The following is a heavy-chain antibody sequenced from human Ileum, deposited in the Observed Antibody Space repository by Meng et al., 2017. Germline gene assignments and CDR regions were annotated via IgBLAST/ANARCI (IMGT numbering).Heavy chain of an antibody. CDR2: IYWDDDK. Sequence: QITLKESGPTLVKATQTLTLTCTFSGFSFSTSGVGVAWIRQPPGEALEWLALIYWDDDKRYSPSLKNRLAITKDTSKNQVVLTMTNMDPMDTGTYYCAHSPQGYFDYWGPGTLVTVSS. CDR1: GFSFSTSGVG. J-gene: IGHJ4*02. CDR3: AHSPQGYFDY. V-gene: IGHV2-5*02.